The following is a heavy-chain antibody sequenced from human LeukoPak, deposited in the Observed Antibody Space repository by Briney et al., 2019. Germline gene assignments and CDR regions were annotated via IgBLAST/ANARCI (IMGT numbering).Heavy chain of an antibody. D-gene: IGHD6-13*01. CDR3: ARGSDPTSRYSSSGNWFDP. V-gene: IGHV4-39*07. Sequence: SSETLSLTCTVSGGSISSGNDYWGWIRQPPGKGLEWIGSIYYSGSTYYNPSLKSRVTISVDTSKNQFSLNLSSVTPADTAVYYCARGSDPTSRYSSSGNWFDPWGQGTLVTVSS. CDR2: IYYSGST. J-gene: IGHJ5*02. CDR1: GGSISSGNDY.